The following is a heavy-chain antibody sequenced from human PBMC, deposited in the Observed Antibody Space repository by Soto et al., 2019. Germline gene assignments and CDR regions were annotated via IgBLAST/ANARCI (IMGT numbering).Heavy chain of an antibody. Sequence: SETLSLTCTVSGGSISSYYWSWIRQPPGKGLEWIGYIYYSGSTNYNPSLKSRVTISVDTSKNQFSLKLSSVTAADTAVYYFARSHGYSSSWYKSEWFDPWGQGTLVTVSS. J-gene: IGHJ5*02. D-gene: IGHD6-13*01. CDR1: GGSISSYY. V-gene: IGHV4-59*01. CDR2: IYYSGST. CDR3: ARSHGYSSSWYKSEWFDP.